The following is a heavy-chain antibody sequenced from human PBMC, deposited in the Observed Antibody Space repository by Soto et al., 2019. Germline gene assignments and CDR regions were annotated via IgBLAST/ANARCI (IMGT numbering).Heavy chain of an antibody. CDR1: GYTFTNYA. CDR3: ARRGDGMDV. V-gene: IGHV1-3*05. CDR2: ISPGNGNT. J-gene: IGHJ6*02. Sequence: QVQVVQSGAEEKKPGASVKVSCRASGYTFTNYAIHWVCQAPGQRLEWMGWISPGNGNTKYSQKFQGRVTITGDTAASTAYMELSRLRSEDTVVYYCARRGDGMDVWGQGTTVTVSS. D-gene: IGHD3-10*01.